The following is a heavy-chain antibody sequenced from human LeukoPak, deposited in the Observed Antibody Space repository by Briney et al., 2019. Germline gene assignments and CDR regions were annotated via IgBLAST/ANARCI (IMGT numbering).Heavy chain of an antibody. V-gene: IGHV3-23*01. J-gene: IGHJ4*02. Sequence: GGSLRLSCAASGITFSTYAMAWVRQAPGKGLEWVSSIRGSGGGTDYADSVKGRFTISRDNSRDTLFLQMNSLRAEDTAVYYCAKGFSRNWYYWGQGTLVTVSS. CDR3: AKGFSRNWYY. CDR1: GITFSTYA. D-gene: IGHD1-1*01. CDR2: IRGSGGGT.